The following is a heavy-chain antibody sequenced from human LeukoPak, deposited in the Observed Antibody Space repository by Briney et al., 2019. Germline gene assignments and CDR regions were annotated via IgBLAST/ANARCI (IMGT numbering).Heavy chain of an antibody. Sequence: ASVKVSCKASGYTFTRYGLCWVRQAPGQGLEWMGWINPNSGGTNYAQKFQGRVTMTTDTSMSTAYMELSRLTSDDTAVYYCARAGGRSWFDPWGQGTLVTVSS. V-gene: IGHV1-2*02. J-gene: IGHJ5*02. CDR2: INPNSGGT. CDR3: ARAGGRSWFDP. CDR1: GYTFTRYG.